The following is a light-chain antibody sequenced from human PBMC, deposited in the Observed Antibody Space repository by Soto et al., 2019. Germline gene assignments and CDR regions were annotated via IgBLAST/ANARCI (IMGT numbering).Light chain of an antibody. CDR3: QKYNTAPLT. CDR2: AAS. CDR1: QGISNY. V-gene: IGKV1-27*01. Sequence: DIQMTQSPSSLSASVGDRVTITCRARQGISNYLDWYQQKPGKVPKLLIYAASPLQSGVPSRFSGSGSGTDFTLTISGLQPEDVAVYYCQKYNTAPLTCGGGTKVEI. J-gene: IGKJ4*01.